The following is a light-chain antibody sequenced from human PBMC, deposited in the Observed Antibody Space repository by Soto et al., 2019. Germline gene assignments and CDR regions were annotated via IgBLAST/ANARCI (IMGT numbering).Light chain of an antibody. J-gene: IGLJ1*01. Sequence: QSALTQPASVSGSPGQSITISCTGTSSDVGGYNYVSWYQQHPGKAPKLMIYDVSNRPSGVSDRFSGSKSGYTASLTISGLQAGDEADYYCCSYAGSITYVFGTGTKLTVL. CDR2: DVS. CDR3: CSYAGSITYV. V-gene: IGLV2-23*02. CDR1: SSDVGGYNY.